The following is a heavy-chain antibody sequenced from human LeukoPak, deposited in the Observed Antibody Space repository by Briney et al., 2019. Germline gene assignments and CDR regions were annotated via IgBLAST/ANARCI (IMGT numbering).Heavy chain of an antibody. V-gene: IGHV3-21*04. CDR1: GFTFNNYN. D-gene: IGHD6-19*01. CDR2: ISTSSSYI. CDR3: ARRAGRAVAASFYY. Sequence: GGSLRLSCAGSGFTFNNYNMNWVRQAPGKGLEWVSSISTSSSYIYYADSVKGRFTISRGNAQHSLYLQMSSLRAQDTAVYYRARRAGRAVAASFYYWGQGTLVTDSS. J-gene: IGHJ4*02.